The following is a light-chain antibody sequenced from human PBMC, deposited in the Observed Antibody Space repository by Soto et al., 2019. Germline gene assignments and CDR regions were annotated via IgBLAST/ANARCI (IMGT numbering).Light chain of an antibody. J-gene: IGLJ2*01. V-gene: IGLV1-47*01. CDR3: AAWDDSLSGVV. Sequence: QSVLTQPPSASGTPGQRVTISCSGSSSNIGSNYVYWYQQLPGTAPKRRMYRNNQRPSGVPDRFSGSKSGTSASLAISGLRSEDEADYYCAAWDDSLSGVVCGGGTQLTVL. CDR2: RNN. CDR1: SSNIGSNY.